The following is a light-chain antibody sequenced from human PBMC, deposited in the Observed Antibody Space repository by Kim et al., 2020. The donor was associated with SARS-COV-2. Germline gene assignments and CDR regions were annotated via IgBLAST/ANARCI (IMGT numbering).Light chain of an antibody. CDR3: QQRSSGPPT. V-gene: IGKV3-11*01. Sequence: EIVLTQSPATLSLSPGERATLSCRASRSVTNSLAWYQQKPGQSPRLLIHDASHGTAGLPARFTGSGSGTDFTLTISSLEPEDFAIYYCQQRSSGPPTFRQGTRLEI. CDR1: RSVTNS. CDR2: DAS. J-gene: IGKJ5*01.